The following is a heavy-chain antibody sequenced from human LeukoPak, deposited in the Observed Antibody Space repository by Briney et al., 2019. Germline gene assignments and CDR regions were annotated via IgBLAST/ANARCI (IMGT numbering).Heavy chain of an antibody. CDR1: GGSISSYY. Sequence: SETLSLTCTVSGGSISSYYWSWIRQPPGKGLEWIGYIYYSGSTNYNPSLKSRVTISVDTSKNQFSLKLSSVTAADTAVYYCARTGYSSSWYLNYFDYWGQGTLVTVSS. J-gene: IGHJ4*02. V-gene: IGHV4-59*01. D-gene: IGHD6-13*01. CDR2: IYYSGST. CDR3: ARTGYSSSWYLNYFDY.